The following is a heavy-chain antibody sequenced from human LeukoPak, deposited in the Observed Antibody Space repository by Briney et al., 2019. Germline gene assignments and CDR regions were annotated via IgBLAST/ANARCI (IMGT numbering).Heavy chain of an antibody. CDR2: IFSSGTT. V-gene: IGHV4-4*07. CDR3: ARDRGAVGSDQLDP. D-gene: IGHD3-10*01. CDR1: GGSINNYV. J-gene: IGHJ5*02. Sequence: SETLSLTCTVSGGSINNYVLIWIRQPAGKRLEWIGRIFSSGTTNYNPSLKSRATMSVDTSKNQFSLKLSSFPAADTAVYYWARDRGAVGSDQLDPWSQGALVTVSS.